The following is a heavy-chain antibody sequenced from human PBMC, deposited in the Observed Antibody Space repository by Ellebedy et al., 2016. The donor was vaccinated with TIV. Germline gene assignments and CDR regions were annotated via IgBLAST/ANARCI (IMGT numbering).Heavy chain of an antibody. CDR2: ISAYNRIT. Sequence: AASVKVSCKASGYPFIKYGLSWVRQAPGQGLEWMGWISAYNRITNYAQKLQGRVTMTTDTSTSTAYMELRSLRSDDPAVYYCARVPRHYDILTGPFDPWGQGTLVTVSS. J-gene: IGHJ5*02. V-gene: IGHV1-18*01. D-gene: IGHD3-9*01. CDR3: ARVPRHYDILTGPFDP. CDR1: GYPFIKYG.